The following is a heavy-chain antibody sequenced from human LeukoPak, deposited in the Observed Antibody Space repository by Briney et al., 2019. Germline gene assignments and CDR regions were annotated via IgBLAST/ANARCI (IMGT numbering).Heavy chain of an antibody. J-gene: IGHJ4*02. CDR3: VKEAEELLWFGEFHYFDY. D-gene: IGHD3-10*01. Sequence: GGSLRLSCAASGFTFSSYGMHWVRQAPGKGLEWVAVISYDGSNKYYADSVKGRFTISRDNSKNTLYLQMNSLRAEDTAVYNCVKEAEELLWFGEFHYFDYWGQGTLVTVSS. V-gene: IGHV3-30*18. CDR2: ISYDGSNK. CDR1: GFTFSSYG.